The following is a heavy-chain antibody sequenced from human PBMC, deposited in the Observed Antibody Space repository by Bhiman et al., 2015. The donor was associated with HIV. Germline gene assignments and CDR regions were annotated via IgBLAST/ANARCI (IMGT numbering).Heavy chain of an antibody. V-gene: IGHV3-30-3*01. J-gene: IGHJ5*02. D-gene: IGHD5-18*01. CDR2: ISYDGSNK. CDR3: ARDVSSYGYNWFDP. Sequence: QVQLVESGGGVVQPGRSLRLSCAASGFTFSSYAMHWVRQAPGKGLEWVAVISYDGSNKYYADSVKGRFTISRDNSKNTLYLQMNSLRAEDTAVYYCARDVSSYGYNWFDPWGQGTLVTVSS. CDR1: GFTFSSYA.